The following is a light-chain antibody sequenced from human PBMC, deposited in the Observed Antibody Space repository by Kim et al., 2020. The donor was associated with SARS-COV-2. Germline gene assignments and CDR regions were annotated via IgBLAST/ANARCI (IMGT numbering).Light chain of an antibody. Sequence: QSVLTQPPSASGTPGQRVTISCSGSSSNIGSNTVNWYQQLPGTAPKLLIYSNNQRPSGVPDGFSGSKSGTSASLTISGLQSEDEADYYCAAWDDSLNGWVFGGGTQLTVL. J-gene: IGLJ3*02. CDR1: SSNIGSNT. CDR2: SNN. V-gene: IGLV1-44*01. CDR3: AAWDDSLNGWV.